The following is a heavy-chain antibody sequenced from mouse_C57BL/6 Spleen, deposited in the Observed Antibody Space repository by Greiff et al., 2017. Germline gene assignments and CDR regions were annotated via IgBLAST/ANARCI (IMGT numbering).Heavy chain of an antibody. V-gene: IGHV5-17*01. CDR2: ISSGSSTI. D-gene: IGHD4-1*01. CDR3: ARQGNWDPFAY. CDR1: GFTFSDYG. Sequence: EVKLVESGGGLVKPGGSLKLSCAASGFTFSDYGMHWVRQAPEKGLEWVAYISSGSSTIYYADTVKGRFTISRDNAKNTLFLQMTSLRSEDTAMYYCARQGNWDPFAYWGQGTLVTVSA. J-gene: IGHJ3*01.